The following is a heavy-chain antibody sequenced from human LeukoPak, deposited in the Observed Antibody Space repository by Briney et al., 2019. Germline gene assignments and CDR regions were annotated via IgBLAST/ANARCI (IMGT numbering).Heavy chain of an antibody. J-gene: IGHJ4*02. CDR1: GFTFSSYA. V-gene: IGHV3-30-3*01. Sequence: GGSLRLSCAASGFTFSSYAMHWVRQAPGKGLEWVAVISYDGSNKYYADSVKGRFTISRDNSKNTLYLQMNSLRAEDTAVYYCARADLNYYDCWGQGTLVTVSS. CDR2: ISYDGSNK. CDR3: ARADLNYYDC.